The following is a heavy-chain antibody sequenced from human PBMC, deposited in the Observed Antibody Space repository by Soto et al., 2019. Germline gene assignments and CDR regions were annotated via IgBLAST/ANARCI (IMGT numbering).Heavy chain of an antibody. D-gene: IGHD3-22*01. Sequence: GGALRLSCATSGFTFSRYSMHWVRQAPGKGLEWAAVISYDGSIKYYADSVEGRFTISRDNSKNTLYLQMNSLRAEDTAVYYCANDSYYHDSTGYYVFDYWGQGTLVIVSS. CDR1: GFTFSRYS. V-gene: IGHV3-30-3*02. CDR2: ISYDGSIK. CDR3: ANDSYYHDSTGYYVFDY. J-gene: IGHJ4*02.